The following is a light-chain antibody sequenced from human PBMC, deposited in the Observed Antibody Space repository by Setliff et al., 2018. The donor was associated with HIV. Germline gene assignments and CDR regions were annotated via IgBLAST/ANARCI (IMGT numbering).Light chain of an antibody. J-gene: IGLJ3*02. V-gene: IGLV6-57*01. CDR2: EDN. CDR3: QSYDSSNWV. Sequence: NFMLTQPHSVSESPGKTVTISCTRSSGSIASNYVQWYQQRPGSSPTTVMYEDNQRPSGVPDHFSGSIDSSSNSASLTISGLKTEDEADYYCQSYDSSNWVFGGGTKVTVL. CDR1: SGSIASNY.